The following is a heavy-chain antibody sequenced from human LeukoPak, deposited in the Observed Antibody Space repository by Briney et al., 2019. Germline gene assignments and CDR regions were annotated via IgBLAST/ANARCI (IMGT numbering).Heavy chain of an antibody. Sequence: PGGSLRLSCAASGFTFSSYSMNWVRQAPGKGLEWVSSISSSSSYIYYADSLKGRFTISRDNAKNSLYLQMNSLRDEDTAVYYCATSGNYYLKYWGQGTLVTVSS. CDR1: GFTFSSYS. J-gene: IGHJ4*02. V-gene: IGHV3-21*01. CDR2: ISSSSSYI. CDR3: ATSGNYYLKY. D-gene: IGHD1-26*01.